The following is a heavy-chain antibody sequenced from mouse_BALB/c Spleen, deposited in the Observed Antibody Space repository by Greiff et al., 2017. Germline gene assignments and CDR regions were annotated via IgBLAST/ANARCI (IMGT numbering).Heavy chain of an antibody. V-gene: IGHV5-4*02. CDR1: GFTFSDYY. CDR3: ARDMMVTTEATY. J-gene: IGHJ3*01. CDR2: ISDGGSYT. D-gene: IGHD2-3*01. Sequence: DVMLVESGGGLVKPGGSLKLSCAASGFTFSDYYMYWVRQTPEKRLEWVATISDGGSYTYYPDSVKGRFTISRDNAKNNLYLQMSSLKSEDTAMYYCARDMMVTTEATYGGQGTLVTVSA.